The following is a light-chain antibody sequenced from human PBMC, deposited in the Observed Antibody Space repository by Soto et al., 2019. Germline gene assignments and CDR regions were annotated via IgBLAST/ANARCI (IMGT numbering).Light chain of an antibody. CDR2: EVS. Sequence: QSVLTQPASVSGSPGQSITICCTGASSDVGSYNLVSWYQQHPGKAPKLMIYEVSKRPSGVSNRFSGSKSGNTASLTIPGLQAEDEADYYCCSYAGSSYVFGNGTKVTVL. V-gene: IGLV2-23*02. CDR1: SSDVGSYNL. CDR3: CSYAGSSYV. J-gene: IGLJ1*01.